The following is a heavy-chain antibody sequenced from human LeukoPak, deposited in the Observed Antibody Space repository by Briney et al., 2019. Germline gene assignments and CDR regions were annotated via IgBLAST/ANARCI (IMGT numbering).Heavy chain of an antibody. V-gene: IGHV3-53*01. D-gene: IGHD2-15*01. Sequence: PGGSLRLSRAASGFTVNSNYMSWVRQAPGKGLEWVSVIYSGGSTYYADSVKGRFTISRDNSKNTLYLQMNSLRAEDTAVCYCARDVEYCSGGSCYAYDYWGQGTLVTVSS. J-gene: IGHJ4*02. CDR2: IYSGGST. CDR1: GFTVNSNY. CDR3: ARDVEYCSGGSCYAYDY.